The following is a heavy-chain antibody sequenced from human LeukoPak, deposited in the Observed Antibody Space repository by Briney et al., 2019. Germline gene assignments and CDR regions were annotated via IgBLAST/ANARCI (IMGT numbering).Heavy chain of an antibody. CDR2: IHPTGSA. CDR3: ARGIDAYKVAY. D-gene: IGHD5-24*01. J-gene: IGHJ4*02. Sequence: SETLSLTCSVSDGSINGYYWNWIPQSPGGGLEWIGCIHPTGSAHYNPSLKNRVTISLDTSSNRFFLNINSVAAADTALYYCARGIDAYKVAYWGQGTLVTASS. V-gene: IGHV4-4*07. CDR1: DGSINGYY.